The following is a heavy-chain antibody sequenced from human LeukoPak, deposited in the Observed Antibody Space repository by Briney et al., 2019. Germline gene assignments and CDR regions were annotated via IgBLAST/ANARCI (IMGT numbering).Heavy chain of an antibody. D-gene: IGHD3-9*01. Sequence: AGGSLRLSCAASGFTFSSYSMNWVGQAPGKGREGVAAISNSSSYIYYADSVKGRFTISRGNAKNSLYLQMNSLSAEDTAVYYCAREPYYAILTGYYFDYWGQGPLVTVSS. CDR3: AREPYYAILTGYYFDY. CDR2: ISNSSSYI. J-gene: IGHJ4*02. CDR1: GFTFSSYS. V-gene: IGHV3-21*01.